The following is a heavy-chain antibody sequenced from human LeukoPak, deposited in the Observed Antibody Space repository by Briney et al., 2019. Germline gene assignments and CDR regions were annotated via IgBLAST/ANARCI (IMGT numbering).Heavy chain of an antibody. J-gene: IGHJ5*02. Sequence: PSETLSLTCTVSGGSISSGGYFWSWIRQNPGKGLEWIGYIYHGGNTYYNPSLKSRVTMSVDTSKNQFSLTLSSVTAADTAMYYCARVRYYGSGEEIDPWGQGTLVTVSS. CDR3: ARVRYYGSGEEIDP. V-gene: IGHV4-31*03. CDR1: GGSISSGGYF. CDR2: IYHGGNT. D-gene: IGHD3-10*01.